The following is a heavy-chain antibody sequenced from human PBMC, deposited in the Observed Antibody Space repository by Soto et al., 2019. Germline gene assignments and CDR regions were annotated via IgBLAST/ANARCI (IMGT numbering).Heavy chain of an antibody. CDR2: ISYDGSNK. J-gene: IGHJ4*02. CDR3: ARDGFDCSSTSCSPFDS. CDR1: GFTFSSYG. V-gene: IGHV3-30*03. Sequence: QVQLVESGGGVVQPGRSLRLSCAASGFTFSSYGMHWVRQAPGKGLEWVSVISYDGSNKYYADSVKGRFTISRDNSKNTLYLQMNSLRAEDTAVYYCARDGFDCSSTSCSPFDSWGQGTLVTASS. D-gene: IGHD2-2*01.